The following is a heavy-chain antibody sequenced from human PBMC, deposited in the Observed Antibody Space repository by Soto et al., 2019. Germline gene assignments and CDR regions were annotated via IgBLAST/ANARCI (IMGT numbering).Heavy chain of an antibody. D-gene: IGHD3-22*01. Sequence: ASVNVSRKASGYTFTSYGISWVRQAPGQELEGMGWISAYNGNTNYPQKLQGRVTMTTDTSTSTAYMALRSLRSDDTAVYYCAGDVGDDSSCYYYVARCYYYAIDVWGPGTLVTVSS. CDR1: GYTFTSYG. CDR2: ISAYNGNT. V-gene: IGHV1-18*04. CDR3: AGDVGDDSSCYYYVARCYYYAIDV. J-gene: IGHJ6*02.